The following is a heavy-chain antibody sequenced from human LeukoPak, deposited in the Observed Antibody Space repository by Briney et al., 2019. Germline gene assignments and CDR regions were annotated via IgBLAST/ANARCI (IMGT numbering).Heavy chain of an antibody. CDR3: ARTMVRGVYHFDY. D-gene: IGHD3-10*01. V-gene: IGHV3-48*03. CDR1: GFTFSSYE. CDR2: ISSSGSTI. Sequence: GGSLRLSCAASGFTFSSYEMNWVRQAPGKGLEWVSYISSSGSTIYYADSVKGRFTISRDNAKNSLYLQMNSLRAEDTAVYYCARTMVRGVYHFDYWGQGTLVTVSS. J-gene: IGHJ4*02.